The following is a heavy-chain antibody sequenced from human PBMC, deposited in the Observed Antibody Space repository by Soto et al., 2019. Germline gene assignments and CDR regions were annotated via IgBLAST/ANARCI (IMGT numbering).Heavy chain of an antibody. CDR1: GDSVSSNSAA. J-gene: IGHJ6*03. D-gene: IGHD1-7*01. CDR2: TYYLSRWYN. V-gene: IGHV6-1*01. CDR3: AGTTSHQWYYMDV. Sequence: QVQLQESGPGLVKPSQTLSLTCALSGDSVSSNSAAWNWIRLSPSSGLEWLASTYYLSRWYNDYAVSVRNRLTVNPDTSKNQFSPQLTSVTPEDTAVYYCAGTTSHQWYYMDVWGKGTTVTVSS.